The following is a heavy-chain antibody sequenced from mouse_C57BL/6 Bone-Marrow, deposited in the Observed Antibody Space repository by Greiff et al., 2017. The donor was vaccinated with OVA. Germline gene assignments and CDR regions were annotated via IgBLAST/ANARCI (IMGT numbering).Heavy chain of an antibody. CDR2: IYPGDGDT. D-gene: IGHD2-4*01. V-gene: IGHV1-80*01. J-gene: IGHJ1*03. CDR3: ASYDYERYFDV. CDR1: GYAFSSYW. Sequence: QVQLKESGAELVKPGASVKISCKASGYAFSSYWMKWVKQRPGKGLEWIGQIYPGDGDTNYNGKFKGKATLTADKSSSTAYMQLSSLTSEASAVYFCASYDYERYFDVWGTGTTVTVSS.